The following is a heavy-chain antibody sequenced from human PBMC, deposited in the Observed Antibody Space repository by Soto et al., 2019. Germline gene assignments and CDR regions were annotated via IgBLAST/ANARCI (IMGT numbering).Heavy chain of an antibody. J-gene: IGHJ4*02. CDR3: AREIVTTGEYYFDS. Sequence: GGSLRLSCAASGFTFSSYGMHWVRQAPGKGLVWVSGINNDGSSKYYADSVKGRFTISRDTAKNTLYLQMNSLRAEDTAVYYCAREIVTTGEYYFDSWGQGTLVTVSS. CDR2: INNDGSSK. D-gene: IGHD1-1*01. CDR1: GFTFSSYG. V-gene: IGHV3-74*01.